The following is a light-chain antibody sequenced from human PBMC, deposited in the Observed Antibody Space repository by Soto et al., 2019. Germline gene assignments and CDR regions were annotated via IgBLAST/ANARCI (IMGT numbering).Light chain of an antibody. CDR2: AAS. V-gene: IGKV1-17*01. CDR3: QQYNSYPLT. Sequence: DIQMTQSPSSLSASVGDRVTITCRASQGIGNDLGWYQQKPGKVPKRLIYAASNLQNGVPSRFSGSESGTEFTLTISSLQPEDFVTYYGQQYNSYPLTFGGGTKVEVK. J-gene: IGKJ4*01. CDR1: QGIGND.